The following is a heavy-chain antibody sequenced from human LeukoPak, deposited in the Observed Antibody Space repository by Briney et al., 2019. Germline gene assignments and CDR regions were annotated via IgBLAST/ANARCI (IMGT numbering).Heavy chain of an antibody. CDR3: ARDQTPFY. D-gene: IGHD2-15*01. J-gene: IGHJ4*02. CDR1: GFTFSSYY. V-gene: IGHV3-7*01. Sequence: GGSLRLSCAASGFTFSSYYMTWVRQAPGKGLEWVATIKDDGSEDYYLDSVKGRFTISRDNVKSSMWLQMSSLRAEDTAVYYCARDQTPFYWGQGSLVTVSS. CDR2: IKDDGSED.